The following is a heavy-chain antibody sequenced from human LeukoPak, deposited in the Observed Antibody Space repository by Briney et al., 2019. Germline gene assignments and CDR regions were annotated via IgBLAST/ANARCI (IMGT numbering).Heavy chain of an antibody. Sequence: SETLSLTCTVSGGSISSGDYYWSWIRQPPGKGLERIGYIYYSGSTYYNPSLKSRVTISVDTSKNQFSLKLSSVTAADTAVYYCARAVEMATSLLDYWGQGTLVTVSS. V-gene: IGHV4-30-4*08. CDR2: IYYSGST. D-gene: IGHD5-24*01. J-gene: IGHJ4*02. CDR3: ARAVEMATSLLDY. CDR1: GGSISSGDYY.